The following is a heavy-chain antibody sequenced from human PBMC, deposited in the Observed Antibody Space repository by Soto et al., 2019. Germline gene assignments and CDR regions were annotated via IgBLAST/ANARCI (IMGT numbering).Heavy chain of an antibody. CDR1: GFTFSSYA. CDR2: ISGSGGTT. J-gene: IGHJ4*02. Sequence: GGCLRLSCAASGFTFSSYAMSWVRQAPGKGLEWVSGISGSGGTTYYADSVKGRFTISRDNSKNTLYLQINSLRAEDTAVYYCAKTKGSSWYPVDYWGQGTLVPVSS. D-gene: IGHD6-13*01. CDR3: AKTKGSSWYPVDY. V-gene: IGHV3-23*01.